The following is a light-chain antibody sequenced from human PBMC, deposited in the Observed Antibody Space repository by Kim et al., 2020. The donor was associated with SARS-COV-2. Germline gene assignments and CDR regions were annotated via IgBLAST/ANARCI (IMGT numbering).Light chain of an antibody. CDR3: QQYYSFPYS. CDR2: AAS. J-gene: IGKJ2*03. Sequence: SASIGERVTISCQMNKGISSYLAVYQQNPGKAPELLIYAASTLQSGVPSRFSGSGSGIDFTLTISCLQSEDFATYYCQQYYSFPYSFGQGTKLEI. V-gene: IGKV1D-8*01. CDR1: KGISSY.